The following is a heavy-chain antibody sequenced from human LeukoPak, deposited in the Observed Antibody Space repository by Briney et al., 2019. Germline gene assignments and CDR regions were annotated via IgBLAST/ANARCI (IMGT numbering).Heavy chain of an antibody. CDR3: ARDPESSSFDL. J-gene: IGHJ4*02. CDR2: IDQGGSVR. V-gene: IGHV3-7*01. D-gene: IGHD6-13*01. Sequence: GGSLRLSCAASGFSFSTYWMSWVRQTPEKGLEFVANIDQGGSVRNYMDSLKGRCTITRDNAKKSLYLEINSLRADDTAVYYCARDPESSSFDLWGRGALVTVSS. CDR1: GFSFSTYW.